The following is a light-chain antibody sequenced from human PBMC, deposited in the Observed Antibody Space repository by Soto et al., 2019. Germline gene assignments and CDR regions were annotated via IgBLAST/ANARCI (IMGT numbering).Light chain of an antibody. J-gene: IGKJ4*01. V-gene: IGKV3-15*01. CDR1: QSVSSN. CDR2: DAS. Sequence: EIVMTQSPATLSVSPGERATLSCRASQSVSSNLAWYQQKPGQAPRLVIYDASTRATGITARFSGSGSGTEFTLTISSLQSEDFALYYCQQYNNWPLFGGGTKVEIK. CDR3: QQYNNWPL.